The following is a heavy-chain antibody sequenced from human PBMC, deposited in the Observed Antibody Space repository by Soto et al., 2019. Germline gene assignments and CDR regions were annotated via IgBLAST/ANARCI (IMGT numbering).Heavy chain of an antibody. CDR2: ISSSSSTI. D-gene: IGHD2-2*01. Sequence: GGSLRLSCAASGFTFSSYSMNWVRQAPGKGLEWVSYISSSSSTIYYADSVKGRFTISRDNAKNSLYLQMNSLRAEDTAVYYCARDDYVVVPAAVYYYMDVWGKGTTVTVSS. CDR3: ARDDYVVVPAAVYYYMDV. V-gene: IGHV3-48*01. CDR1: GFTFSSYS. J-gene: IGHJ6*03.